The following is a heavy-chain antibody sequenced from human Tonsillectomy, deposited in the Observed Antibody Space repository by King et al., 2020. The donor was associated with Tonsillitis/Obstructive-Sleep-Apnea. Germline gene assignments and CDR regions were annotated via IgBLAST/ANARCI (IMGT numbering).Heavy chain of an antibody. CDR3: GTNAGDYYYYMDV. CDR2: INHSGST. D-gene: IGHD2-2*01. J-gene: IGHJ6*03. Sequence: VQLQQWGAGLLKPSETLSLTCGVYGGSFSGYYWSWIRQPPGKGLEWMGEINHSGSTDYNSSLKSLVTISRDTSKNQFSLRLTSVTAADTAVYYCGTNAGDYYYYMDVWGKGTTVTVSS. CDR1: GGSFSGYY. V-gene: IGHV4-34*01.